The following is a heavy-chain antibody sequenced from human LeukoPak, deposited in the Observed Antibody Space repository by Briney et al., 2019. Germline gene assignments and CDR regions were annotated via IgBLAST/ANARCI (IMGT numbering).Heavy chain of an antibody. D-gene: IGHD6-13*01. CDR1: GFTFDDYA. J-gene: IGHJ4*02. Sequence: GGSLRLSCAASGFTFDDYAIHWVRQAPGKGLEWVSGINWNSGSKHYADSVKGRFTISRDNAKNSLYLQMNSLRAEDMALYYCAKDSQWGSSSWSFLDYWGQGTLVTVSS. V-gene: IGHV3-9*03. CDR3: AKDSQWGSSSWSFLDY. CDR2: INWNSGSK.